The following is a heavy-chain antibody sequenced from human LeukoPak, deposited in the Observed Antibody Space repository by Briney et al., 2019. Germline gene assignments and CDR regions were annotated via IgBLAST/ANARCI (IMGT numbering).Heavy chain of an antibody. D-gene: IGHD1-1*01. Sequence: GGSLRLFCEGCGFRFSEYWMRWVRQAPGKGLEWVASVKQGGREKYYVDSVKGRFDISRDDAKNSLYLQMNTLRSDDTALYYCASDNSINWVIGYWGQGTLVTVSS. J-gene: IGHJ4*02. CDR3: ASDNSINWVIGY. CDR2: VKQGGREK. CDR1: GFRFSEYW. V-gene: IGHV3-7*01.